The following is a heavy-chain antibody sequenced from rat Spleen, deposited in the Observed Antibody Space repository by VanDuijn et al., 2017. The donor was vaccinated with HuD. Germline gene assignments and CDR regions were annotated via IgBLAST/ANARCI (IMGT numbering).Heavy chain of an antibody. V-gene: IGHV5-29*01. Sequence: EVQLVESGGGLVQPGRSLKLSCAASGFTFSNYGMAWVRQAPTKGLEWVATISTSGGSTYYRDSVKGRFTISRDNAKSTLYLQMDSLRSEDTATYYCARHNSGYGVMDAWGQGVMVTVSS. CDR3: ARHNSGYGVMDA. D-gene: IGHD4-3*01. CDR2: ISTSGGST. CDR1: GFTFSNYG. J-gene: IGHJ2*01.